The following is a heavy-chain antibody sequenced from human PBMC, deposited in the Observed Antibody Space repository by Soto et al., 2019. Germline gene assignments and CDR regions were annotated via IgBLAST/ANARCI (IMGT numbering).Heavy chain of an antibody. V-gene: IGHV3-7*02. CDR1: GLTLGDYW. J-gene: IGHJ4*02. CDR3: AVGPGWESAF. CDR2: IKKDGRKK. Sequence: EVQLVESGGGLVQPGGSLRLSCAASGLTLGDYWMNWVRQAPGKGLEWVANIKKDGRKKNYLDAVKGPFTISRDNAKNSLFLQMNSLRGEDTAVYFCAVGPGWESAFWGPGTHVTVSS. D-gene: IGHD6-19*01.